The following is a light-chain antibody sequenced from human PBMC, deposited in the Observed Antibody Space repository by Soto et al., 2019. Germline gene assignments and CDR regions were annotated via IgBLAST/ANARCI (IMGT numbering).Light chain of an antibody. V-gene: IGKV3-20*01. CDR1: QSIGNY. J-gene: IGKJ4*01. Sequence: VVLTQSPATLSLSPGEGATLSCRASQSIGNYLAWYQQKPGQAPRLLIYATSNRATGIPARFSGSGSGTDFTLTISRLEPEDFAVYYCQQYGSSRLTFGGGTKVDIK. CDR3: QQYGSSRLT. CDR2: ATS.